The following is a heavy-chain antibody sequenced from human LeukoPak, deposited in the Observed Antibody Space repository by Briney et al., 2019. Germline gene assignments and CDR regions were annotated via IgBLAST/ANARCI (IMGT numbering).Heavy chain of an antibody. J-gene: IGHJ4*02. D-gene: IGHD1-1*01. CDR2: VYGNDDK. V-gene: IGHV2-5*01. CDR3: ASQLLSRGYFDH. CDR1: GFSLTTSGGG. Sequence: SGPTLLQPTPTLTLTCTFSGFSLTTSGGGVGWIRQHPGKALEWGTVVYGNDDKLYSPSLRSRLTITKDTSKNQVVLTMTNMDPVDTATYYCASQLLSRGYFDHWGQGTLVTVSS.